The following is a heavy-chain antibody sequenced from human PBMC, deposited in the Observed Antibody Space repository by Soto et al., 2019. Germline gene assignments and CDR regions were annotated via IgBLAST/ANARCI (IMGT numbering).Heavy chain of an antibody. CDR2: IDFIGST. V-gene: IGHV4-31*03. CDR1: GDSISSGGYY. Sequence: QVQLQESGPGLVKPSQTLSLTCTVSGDSISSGGYYWSWIRQHPGKGLEWIGYIDFIGSTYYNPSLKSRLTISVDTSRNQFSLKLNYVTAADTAVYYCARHTPAGGTAYWGQGTLVTVSS. CDR3: ARHTPAGGTAY. J-gene: IGHJ4*02. D-gene: IGHD6-13*01.